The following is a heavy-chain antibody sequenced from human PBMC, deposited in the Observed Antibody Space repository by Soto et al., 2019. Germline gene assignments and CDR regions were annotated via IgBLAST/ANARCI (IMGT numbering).Heavy chain of an antibody. Sequence: GSSVKVSCQASGYTFTSYGIRWVRQAPGQGIEGMVWISDYNGNKNYAQKLLGRVTMNPDTSTRTAYREPSRRSPDDTAVYTCLRYLLLLFGELSRGVDGMDVWGQGTTVTVSS. J-gene: IGHJ6*02. V-gene: IGHV1-18*01. D-gene: IGHD3-10*01. CDR2: ISDYNGNK. CDR1: GYTFTSYG. CDR3: LRYLLLLFGELSRGVDGMDV.